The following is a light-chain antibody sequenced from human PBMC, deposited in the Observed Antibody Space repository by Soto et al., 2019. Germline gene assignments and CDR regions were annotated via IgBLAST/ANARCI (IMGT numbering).Light chain of an antibody. CDR1: QSISSY. J-gene: IGKJ1*01. CDR3: QQSYSRPRT. CDR2: TAS. V-gene: IGKV1-39*01. Sequence: DIQMTQPPSSLSASVGDRLTITCRASQSISSYINWYQQKPGKAPNLLIYTASSLESGVPSRFSGSGSGTDFTLTITSLQPEDFATYFCQQSYSRPRTFGQGTKVDIK.